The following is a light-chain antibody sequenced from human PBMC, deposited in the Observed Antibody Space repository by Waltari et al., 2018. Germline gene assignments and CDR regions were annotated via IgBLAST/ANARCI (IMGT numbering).Light chain of an antibody. CDR1: SSNIGAGYL. CDR2: ANT. Sequence: QSVLTQPPSVSGAPGQRVAISCTGSSSNIGAGYLVHWYQQLPGTAPKLLIYANTNRPSGVPDRFYASKSGTSASLAITGLRPGDEADYYCQCYDSRLSGSLFGGGTKVTVL. CDR3: QCYDSRLSGSL. V-gene: IGLV1-40*01. J-gene: IGLJ2*01.